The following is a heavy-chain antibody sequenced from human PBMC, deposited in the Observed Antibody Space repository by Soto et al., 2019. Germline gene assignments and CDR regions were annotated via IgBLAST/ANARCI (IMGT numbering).Heavy chain of an antibody. J-gene: IGHJ4*02. CDR1: GGSISSGGYS. CDR3: ARSRGTDPFWSGGSPYYFDY. V-gene: IGHV4-30-2*01. Sequence: QLQLQESGSGLVKPSQTLSLTCAVSGGSISSGGYSWSWIRQPPGKGLEWIGYIYHSGSTYYNPSLKSRLTVSVDRSTNQLSLKLSSVTAADTAVYYCARSRGTDPFWSGGSPYYFDYWGQGTLVTVSS. CDR2: IYHSGST. D-gene: IGHD3-3*01.